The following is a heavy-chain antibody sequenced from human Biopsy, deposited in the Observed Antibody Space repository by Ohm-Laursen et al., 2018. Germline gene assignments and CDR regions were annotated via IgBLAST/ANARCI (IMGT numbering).Heavy chain of an antibody. D-gene: IGHD6-13*01. CDR1: GGSISNYY. CDR2: IYSSCST. Sequence: TLSLTCTVSGGSISNYYWSWIRQPSGKGLEWIGRIYSSCSTNYNPSLKSQVTMSVDTSKNQFSLILSSMTTADTAVYYCAREPRIAAVAYFDPWGQGTLVTVSS. V-gene: IGHV4-4*07. CDR3: AREPRIAAVAYFDP. J-gene: IGHJ5*02.